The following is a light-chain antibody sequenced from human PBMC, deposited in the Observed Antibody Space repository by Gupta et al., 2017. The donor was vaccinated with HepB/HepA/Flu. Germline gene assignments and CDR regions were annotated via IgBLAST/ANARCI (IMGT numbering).Light chain of an antibody. V-gene: IGKV3-11*01. J-gene: IGKJ3*01. CDR2: DAS. CDR1: QSVRSY. CDR3: QQRSNWPLFT. Sequence: EIVLTQSPATLSSSPGERATLSCRASQSVRSYLAWYQQKPGQAPRLLIYDASNRATGIPARFSGSGSGTDFTLTISSLEPEDFAVYYCQQRSNWPLFTFGPGTKVDIK.